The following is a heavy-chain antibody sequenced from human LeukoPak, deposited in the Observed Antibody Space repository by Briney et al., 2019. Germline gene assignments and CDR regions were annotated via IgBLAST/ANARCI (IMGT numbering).Heavy chain of an antibody. CDR3: ASAREYSSSSGRAYYFDY. V-gene: IGHV3-30*02. CDR2: IRYDGSNK. D-gene: IGHD6-6*01. CDR1: GFTFSSYG. Sequence: GGSLRLSCAASGFTFSSYGMHWVRQAPGKGLEWVAFIRYDGSNKYYADSVKGRFTISRDNSKNTLYLQMNSLRAEDTAVYYCASAREYSSSSGRAYYFDYWGQGTLVTVSS. J-gene: IGHJ4*02.